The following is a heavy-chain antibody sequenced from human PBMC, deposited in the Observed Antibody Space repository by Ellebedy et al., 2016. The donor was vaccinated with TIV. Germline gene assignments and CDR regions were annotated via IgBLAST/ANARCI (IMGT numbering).Heavy chain of an antibody. Sequence: SETLSLXCTVSGYSISSGYYWGWIRQPPGKGLEWIGSIYHSGSTYYNPSLKSRVTISVDTSKNQFSLKLSSVTAADTAVYYCAREDYGGNSGGDYWGQGTLVTVSS. CDR3: AREDYGGNSGGDY. J-gene: IGHJ4*02. V-gene: IGHV4-38-2*02. CDR2: IYHSGST. CDR1: GYSISSGYY. D-gene: IGHD4-23*01.